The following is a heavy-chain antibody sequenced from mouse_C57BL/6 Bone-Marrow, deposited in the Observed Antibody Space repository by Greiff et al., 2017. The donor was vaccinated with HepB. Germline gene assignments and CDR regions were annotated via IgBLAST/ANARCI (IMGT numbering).Heavy chain of an antibody. CDR1: GFNIKDYY. V-gene: IGHV14-1*01. Sequence: EVQLQQSGAELVRPGASVKLSCTASGFNIKDYYMHWVKQRPEQGLEWIGRIDPEDGDTEYAPKFQGKATMTADPSSNTAYLQLSSLTSEDTAVYYCTTWILRYPYYFDYWGQGTTLTVSS. J-gene: IGHJ2*01. D-gene: IGHD1-1*01. CDR2: IDPEDGDT. CDR3: TTWILRYPYYFDY.